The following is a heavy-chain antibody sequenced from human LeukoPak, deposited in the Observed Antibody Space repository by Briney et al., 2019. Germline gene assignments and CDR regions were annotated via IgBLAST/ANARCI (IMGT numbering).Heavy chain of an antibody. D-gene: IGHD3-22*01. CDR3: ARGSYYYDSRGNRDAFDI. V-gene: IGHV4-4*07. J-gene: IGHJ3*02. CDR2: IYTSGST. Sequence: SETLSLTCTVSGDSISIYYWSWIRQPAGKGLEWIGRIYTSGSTNYNPSLKTRVSISVDTSKNKFSLKLNSVTAADKAVYYCARGSYYYDSRGNRDAFDIWGQGTMVTVSS. CDR1: GDSISIYY.